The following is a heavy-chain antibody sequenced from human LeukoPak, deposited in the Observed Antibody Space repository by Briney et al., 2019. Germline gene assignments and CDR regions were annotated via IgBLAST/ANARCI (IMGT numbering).Heavy chain of an antibody. V-gene: IGHV3-11*06. CDR1: GFSLSDYY. J-gene: IGHJ4*02. CDR3: AKVLEQLVPDY. D-gene: IGHD6-6*01. CDR2: ISSSSSYI. Sequence: GGSLRLSCEASGFSLSDYYMTWIRQAPGRGLEWVSYISSSSSYIYYADSVKGRFTISRDNAKNSLYLQMNSLRAEDTAVYYCAKVLEQLVPDYWGQGTLVTVSS.